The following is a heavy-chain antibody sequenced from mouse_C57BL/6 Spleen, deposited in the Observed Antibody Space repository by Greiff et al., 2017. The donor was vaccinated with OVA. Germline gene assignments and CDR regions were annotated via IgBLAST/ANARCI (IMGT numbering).Heavy chain of an antibody. V-gene: IGHV1-4*01. J-gene: IGHJ4*01. D-gene: IGHD1-1*01. CDR3: ARSGITTVVGTMDY. CDR1: GYTFTSYT. Sequence: VQLQQSGAELARPGASVKMSCKASGYTFTSYTMHWVKQRPGQGLEWIGYINPSSGYTKYNQKFKDKATLTADKSSSTAYMQLSSLTSEDSAVYYCARSGITTVVGTMDYWGQGTSVTVSS. CDR2: INPSSGYT.